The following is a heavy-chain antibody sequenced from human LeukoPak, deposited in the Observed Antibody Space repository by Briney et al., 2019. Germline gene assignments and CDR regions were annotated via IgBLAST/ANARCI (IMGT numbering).Heavy chain of an antibody. Sequence: ASVKVSCKTSGYTFTGYYMHWVRQAPGQGLEWMGWINPNSGGTNYAQKFQGRVTMTRDTSISTAYMELSRLRSDDTAVYYCARAVVGAISSFDYWGQGTLVTVSS. CDR1: GYTFTGYY. D-gene: IGHD1-26*01. J-gene: IGHJ4*02. CDR3: ARAVVGAISSFDY. CDR2: INPNSGGT. V-gene: IGHV1-2*02.